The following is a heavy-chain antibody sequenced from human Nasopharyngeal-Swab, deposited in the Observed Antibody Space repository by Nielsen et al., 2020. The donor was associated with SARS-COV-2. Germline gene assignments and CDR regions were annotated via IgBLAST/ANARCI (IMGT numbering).Heavy chain of an antibody. V-gene: IGHV4-59*12. J-gene: IGHJ6*02. CDR2: IYDSGST. CDR3: ARGPGEVGTTYYYYYGMDV. D-gene: IGHD1-1*01. Sequence: WIRQPPGKGLEWIGYIYDSGSTNYNPSLKSRVTISVDTSKNQFSLKLSSVTAADTAVYYCARGPGEVGTTYYYYYGMDVWGQGTTVTVSS.